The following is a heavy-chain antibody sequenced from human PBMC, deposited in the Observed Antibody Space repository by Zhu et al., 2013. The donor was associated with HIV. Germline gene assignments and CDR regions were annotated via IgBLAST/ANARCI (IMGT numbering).Heavy chain of an antibody. CDR2: INPKNGGT. CDR3: ARDPSTRYYTDV. J-gene: IGHJ6*03. Sequence: QVQLVQSGAEVKKPGSSVKVSCRASKYTFTDYYIHWMRQGPGQGLEWMGWINPKNGGTKMAQTFQGRVIMTRDTSVNTVYMELRSLTSDDTAVYYCARDPSTRYYTDVWGKGTTVTVSS. CDR1: KYTFTDYY. V-gene: IGHV1-2*02. D-gene: IGHD3-9*01.